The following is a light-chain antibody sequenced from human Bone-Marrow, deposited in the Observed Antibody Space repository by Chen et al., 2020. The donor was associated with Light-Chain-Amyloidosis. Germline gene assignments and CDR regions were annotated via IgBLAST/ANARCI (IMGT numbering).Light chain of an antibody. V-gene: IGKV3-11*01. CDR1: QSVSSY. J-gene: IGKJ4*01. Sequence: EIVLTQSPATLSLSPGERATLSCRASQSVSSYLAWYQQKPGQAPRLLIYGASNRATGIPARFSGSGSGTDFTLTISSLEPEDFAVYYCQQRIHWPLTFGGGTQVEIK. CDR3: QQRIHWPLT. CDR2: GAS.